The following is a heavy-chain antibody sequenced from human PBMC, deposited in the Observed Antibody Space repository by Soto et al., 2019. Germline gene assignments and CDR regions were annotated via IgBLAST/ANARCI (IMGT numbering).Heavy chain of an antibody. CDR1: GFTFSSYE. D-gene: IGHD1-1*01. Sequence: PGGSLRLSCAASGFTFSSYEMSWVRQAPGKGLEWVSYISSSGSTIYYADSVKSRFTISRDNAKNSLYLQMNSLRAEDTAVYYCARDAPWNPGVFDYWGQGTLVTVSS. CDR2: ISSSGSTI. CDR3: ARDAPWNPGVFDY. J-gene: IGHJ4*02. V-gene: IGHV3-48*03.